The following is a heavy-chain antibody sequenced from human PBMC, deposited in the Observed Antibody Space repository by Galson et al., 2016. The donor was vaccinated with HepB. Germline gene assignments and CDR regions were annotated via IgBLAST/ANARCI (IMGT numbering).Heavy chain of an antibody. Sequence: ETLFLTCAVHGGSFSTYYWSWIRQPPGKGLEWIGEINESGSTNNNPSLKSRVTMSVDTFKKQLSLNLSSVTAADTAVYYCANHKFQRAFDIWGQGTMVIVSS. CDR2: INESGST. CDR3: ANHKFQRAFDI. CDR1: GGSFSTYY. V-gene: IGHV4-34*01. D-gene: IGHD5-24*01. J-gene: IGHJ3*02.